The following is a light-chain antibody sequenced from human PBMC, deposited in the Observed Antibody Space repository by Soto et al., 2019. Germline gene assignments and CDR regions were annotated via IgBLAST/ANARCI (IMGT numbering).Light chain of an antibody. J-gene: IGLJ1*01. CDR3: SSYTTSSTYF. V-gene: IGLV2-18*02. Sequence: QSVLTQPPPVSGSPGQSVATSCTGTSSDVGYYNRVSWYQQPPGTAPQLMIYDFSNRPSGIPDRFSGSKSGNAASLTISGLQAEDEADYYCSSYTTSSTYFFGTGTKVTVL. CDR2: DFS. CDR1: SSDVGYYNR.